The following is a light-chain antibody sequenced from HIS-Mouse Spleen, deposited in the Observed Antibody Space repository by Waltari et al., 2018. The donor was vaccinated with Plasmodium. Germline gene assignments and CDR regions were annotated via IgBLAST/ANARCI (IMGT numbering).Light chain of an antibody. CDR3: YSTDSSGNHRV. CDR1: ALPKKY. V-gene: IGLV3-10*01. CDR2: EDS. Sequence: SYELTQPPSVSVSPGQTARITCSGDALPKKYAYWDQQKSGQAPGLVIYEDSKRPSGIPERFSGASSGTMATWTISGAQVEDEADYYCYSTDSSGNHRVFGGGTKLTVL. J-gene: IGLJ3*02.